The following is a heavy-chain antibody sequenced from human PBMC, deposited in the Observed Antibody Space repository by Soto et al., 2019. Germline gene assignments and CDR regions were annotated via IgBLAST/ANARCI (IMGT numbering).Heavy chain of an antibody. Sequence: LSLTCTVSGGSISSGGYYWSWIRQHPGKGLEWIGYIYYSGSTYYNPSLKSRVTISVDTSKNQFSLKLSSVTAADTAVYYCASPRTWGSAFDIWGQGTMVTVSS. J-gene: IGHJ3*02. CDR1: GGSISSGGYY. CDR2: IYYSGST. V-gene: IGHV4-31*03. D-gene: IGHD7-27*01. CDR3: ASPRTWGSAFDI.